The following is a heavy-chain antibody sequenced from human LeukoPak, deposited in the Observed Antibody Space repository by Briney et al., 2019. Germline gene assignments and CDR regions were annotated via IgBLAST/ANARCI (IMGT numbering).Heavy chain of an antibody. CDR3: AKDRGSYGLYYFDY. J-gene: IGHJ4*02. CDR2: SYSGGSS. CDR1: GFTVSSNY. V-gene: IGHV3-53*05. D-gene: IGHD3-16*01. Sequence: GGSLRLSCAASGFTVSSNYMSWVRQAPGKGLEWVSVSYSGGSSYYADSVKGRFTISRDNSKNTLYLQMNSLRAEDTAVYYCAKDRGSYGLYYFDYWGQGTLVTVSS.